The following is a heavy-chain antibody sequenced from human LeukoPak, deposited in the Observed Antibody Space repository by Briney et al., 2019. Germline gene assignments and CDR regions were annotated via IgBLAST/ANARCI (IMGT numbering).Heavy chain of an antibody. CDR1: GFTFRSYP. D-gene: IGHD3-3*01. V-gene: IGHV3-23*01. J-gene: IGHJ4*02. CDR3: APPVLSSFDY. CDR2: ISGRGDSI. Sequence: PGGSLRLSCAASGFTFRSYPMSWVRQAPGKGLEWVSSISGRGDSIYYADSVKGRFTISRDNSKNTLYLQMNSLRAEDTAVYYCAPPVLSSFDYWGQGTLVIVSS.